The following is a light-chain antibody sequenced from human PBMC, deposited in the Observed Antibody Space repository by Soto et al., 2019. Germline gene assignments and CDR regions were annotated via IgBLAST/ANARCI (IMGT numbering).Light chain of an antibody. J-gene: IGKJ2*01. V-gene: IGKV1-5*01. Sequence: DIQMTQSPSTLSASVGDRVTITCRASQSFTGILAWYQQKPGKAPKLLIYDASILESGVPSRFSGSGSGTEFTLTIRRLQPDDFATYYCLQDYNYPYTFGQGTKLEIK. CDR2: DAS. CDR3: LQDYNYPYT. CDR1: QSFTGI.